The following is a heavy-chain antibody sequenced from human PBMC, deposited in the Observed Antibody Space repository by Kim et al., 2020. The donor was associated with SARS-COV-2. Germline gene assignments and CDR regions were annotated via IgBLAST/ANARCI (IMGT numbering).Heavy chain of an antibody. CDR1: GYTSSYY. CDR3: ASLGATIR. Sequence: ASVKVSCKASGYTSSYYMHWVRQAPGQGLEWMGIINPSRGGSANYAQKFQGRVTMTRDTSTSTVYMELRSLRSEDTAVYYCASLGATIRWGQGTLVTVSS. D-gene: IGHD1-26*01. J-gene: IGHJ4*02. V-gene: IGHV1-46*01. CDR2: INPSRGGSA.